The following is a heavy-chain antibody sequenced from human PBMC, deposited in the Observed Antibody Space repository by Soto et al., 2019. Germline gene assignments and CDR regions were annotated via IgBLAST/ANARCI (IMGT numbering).Heavy chain of an antibody. CDR2: INHSGST. CDR3: ARERPDGARLDP. J-gene: IGHJ5*02. CDR1: GGSFSGYY. D-gene: IGHD6-6*01. V-gene: IGHV4-34*01. Sequence: ETLSLTCAVYGGSFSGYYWTWIRQPPGTGLEWIGEINHSGSTNYNPSLKSRVTISVDTSKNQFSLKLTSVTAADTAVYYCARERPDGARLDPWGQGTLVTVSS.